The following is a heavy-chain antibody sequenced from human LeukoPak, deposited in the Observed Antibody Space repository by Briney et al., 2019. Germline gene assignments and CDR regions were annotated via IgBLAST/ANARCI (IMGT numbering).Heavy chain of an antibody. CDR1: GFTFSSYW. D-gene: IGHD2-21*02. Sequence: GGSLRLSCAASGFTFSSYWMSWVRQAPGKGLEWVANIKQDGSEKYYVHSVKGRFTISRDNAKNSLYLQMNSLRAEDTAVYYCARKRTAKAFDIWGQGTMVTVSS. V-gene: IGHV3-7*01. J-gene: IGHJ3*02. CDR3: ARKRTAKAFDI. CDR2: IKQDGSEK.